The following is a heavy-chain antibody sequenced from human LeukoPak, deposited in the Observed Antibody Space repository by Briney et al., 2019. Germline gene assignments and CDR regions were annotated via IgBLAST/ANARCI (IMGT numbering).Heavy chain of an antibody. J-gene: IGHJ5*02. D-gene: IGHD3-3*01. CDR3: ARVFSYPLRAPFDP. Sequence: SETLSLTCTVSGGSISSYYWSWIRQPPGKGLEWIGYILYSGSTNYNPSLKSRVTISVDTSKNQFSLKLSSVTAADTAVYYCARVFSYPLRAPFDPWGQGTLVTVSS. CDR2: ILYSGST. V-gene: IGHV4-59*01. CDR1: GGSISSYY.